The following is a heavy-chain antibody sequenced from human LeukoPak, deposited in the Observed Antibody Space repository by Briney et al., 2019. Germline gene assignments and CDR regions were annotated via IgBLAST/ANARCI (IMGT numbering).Heavy chain of an antibody. CDR2: IISNGGST. V-gene: IGHV3-74*01. D-gene: IGHD1-26*01. Sequence: PGGSLRLSCAASGFTFSSYWMYWVRQAPGKGLVWVSHIISNGGSTTYAYSVKGRFTISRENAKNTLYLQMNSVSAEDTAVFYFARGGGATVDYWGQGTLVTVSS. CDR3: ARGGGATVDY. CDR1: GFTFSSYW. J-gene: IGHJ4*02.